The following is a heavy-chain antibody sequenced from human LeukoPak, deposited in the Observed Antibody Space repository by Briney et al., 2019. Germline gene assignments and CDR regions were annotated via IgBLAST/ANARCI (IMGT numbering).Heavy chain of an antibody. J-gene: IGHJ3*02. CDR2: INHSGST. Sequence: SETLSPTCAVYGGSFSGYYWSWIRQPPGKGLEWIGEINHSGSTNYNPSLKSRVTISVDTSKNQFSLKLSSVTAADTAVYYCAREDWQLGYCSSTSCRSWAFDIWGQGTMVTVSS. V-gene: IGHV4-34*01. D-gene: IGHD2-2*01. CDR1: GGSFSGYY. CDR3: AREDWQLGYCSSTSCRSWAFDI.